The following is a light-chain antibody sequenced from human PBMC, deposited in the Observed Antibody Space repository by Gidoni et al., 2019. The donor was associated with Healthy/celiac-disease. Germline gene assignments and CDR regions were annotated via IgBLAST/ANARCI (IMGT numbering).Light chain of an antibody. CDR1: SSNIVAVYD. Sequence: QSVLTQPPSVSLAPGPTVTISCTGSSSNIVAVYDVHWYQQLPGTAPKLLIYGKSNRTSGVPDRFSGSKSGTSASLAITGLQAEDEADYYCQSYDSSLSGGVVFGGGTKLTVL. CDR3: QSYDSSLSGGVV. V-gene: IGLV1-40*01. CDR2: GKS. J-gene: IGLJ2*01.